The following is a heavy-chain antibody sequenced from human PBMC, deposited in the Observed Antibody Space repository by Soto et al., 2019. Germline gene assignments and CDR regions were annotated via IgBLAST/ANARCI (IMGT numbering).Heavy chain of an antibody. CDR3: ARVDIVVVPAAILKYYFDY. V-gene: IGHV1-18*01. CDR2: ISAYNGNT. CDR1: GYTFTSYG. Sequence: GASLKVSCKASGYTFTSYGISWVRQAPGQGLEWMGWISAYNGNTNYAQKLQGRVTMTTDTSTSTAYMELRSLRSDDTAVYYCARVDIVVVPAAILKYYFDYWGQGTLVTVSS. J-gene: IGHJ4*02. D-gene: IGHD2-2*01.